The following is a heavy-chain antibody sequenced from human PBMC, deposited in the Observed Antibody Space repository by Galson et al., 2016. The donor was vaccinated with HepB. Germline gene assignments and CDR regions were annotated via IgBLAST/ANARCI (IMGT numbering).Heavy chain of an antibody. Sequence: SETLSLTCAVYGDSVSSNKWWTWVRQPPGKGLEWIGEIHHRRSSNFNPSLKSRVTISVDKSKNQFSLRLNSVTAADTAVYFRARGGDWRLDYWGQGSLVTVSS. J-gene: IGHJ4*02. CDR2: IHHRRSS. V-gene: IGHV4-4*02. CDR1: GDSVSSNKW. CDR3: ARGGDWRLDY. D-gene: IGHD2-21*02.